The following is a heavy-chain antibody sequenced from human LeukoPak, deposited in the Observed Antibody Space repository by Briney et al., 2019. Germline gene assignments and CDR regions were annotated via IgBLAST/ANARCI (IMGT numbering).Heavy chain of an antibody. CDR2: IGAAGSHI. CDR3: VRVGSGATRADTLDL. Sequence: KPGGPLRLSCAASGFTFSAYSMNWVRQAPGEGLEWVSSIGAAGSHIYYADSMKGRFTISRDNAKSSLFLQMNSLRAEDTGIYYCVRVGSGATRADTLDLWGQGTMVTVSS. V-gene: IGHV3-21*01. J-gene: IGHJ3*01. CDR1: GFTFSAYS. D-gene: IGHD6-19*01.